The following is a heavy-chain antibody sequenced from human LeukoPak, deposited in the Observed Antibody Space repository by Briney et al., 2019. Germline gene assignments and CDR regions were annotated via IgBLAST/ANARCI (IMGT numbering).Heavy chain of an antibody. V-gene: IGHV4-34*03. J-gene: IGHJ4*02. Sequence: PSETLSLTCAVYGGSFSGYYWSWIRQPPGKGLEWIGEIYHSGSTNYNPSLKSRVTISVDKSKNQFSLKLSSVTAADTAVYYCCGGATARWGQGTLVTVSS. CDR1: GGSFSGYY. D-gene: IGHD1-26*01. CDR3: CGGATAR. CDR2: IYHSGST.